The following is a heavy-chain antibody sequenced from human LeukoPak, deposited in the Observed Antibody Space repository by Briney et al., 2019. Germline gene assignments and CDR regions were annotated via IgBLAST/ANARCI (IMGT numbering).Heavy chain of an antibody. CDR3: ARSRVNHLVPNYYYYYYMDV. V-gene: IGHV1-69*01. CDR1: GGTFSSYG. J-gene: IGHJ6*03. D-gene: IGHD6-13*01. Sequence: ASVKVSCKASGGTFSSYGISWVRQAPGQRLEWMGGIIPLFGTTNFAQKFQGRVTIIADESTGTGYMELSSLRSEDTAVYYCARSRVNHLVPNYYYYYYMDVWGKGTTVTVSS. CDR2: IIPLFGTT.